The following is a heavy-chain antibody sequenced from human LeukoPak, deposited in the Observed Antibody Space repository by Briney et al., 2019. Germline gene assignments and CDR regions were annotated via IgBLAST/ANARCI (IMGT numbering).Heavy chain of an antibody. CDR3: ARIRLYCSGGSCYDAFDI. CDR1: GYTFTGYY. V-gene: IGHV1-2*02. Sequence: ASVKVSCKASGYTFTGYYMHWVRQAPGQGLEWMGWINPNSGGTNYAQKSQGRVTMTRDTSISTAYMELSRLRSDDTAVYYCARIRLYCSGGSCYDAFDIWGQGTMVTVSS. CDR2: INPNSGGT. D-gene: IGHD2-15*01. J-gene: IGHJ3*02.